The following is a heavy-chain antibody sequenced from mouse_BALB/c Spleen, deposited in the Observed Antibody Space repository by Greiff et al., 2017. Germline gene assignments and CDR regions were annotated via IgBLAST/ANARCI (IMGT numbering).Heavy chain of an antibody. CDR3: ARDRDSYYYVSREGTWCAY. CDR2: ISDGGSYT. J-gene: IGHJ3*01. CDR1: GFTLSDYY. Sequence: EVKLMESGGGLVKPGGSLKLSCAASGFTLSDYYMYWVRQTPEKRLEWVATISDGGSYTYYPDSVKGRYIIARDNTKNNLYLQMSILKSEDTAMYYCARDRDSYYYVSREGTWCAYWGQGTLVTVSA. V-gene: IGHV5-4*02. D-gene: IGHD1-1*01.